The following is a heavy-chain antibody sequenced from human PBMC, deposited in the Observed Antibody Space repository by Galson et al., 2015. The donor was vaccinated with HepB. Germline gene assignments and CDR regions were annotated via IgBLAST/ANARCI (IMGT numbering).Heavy chain of an antibody. CDR1: GFTFSSYG. Sequence: SLRLSCAASGFTFSSYGMHWVRQAPGKGLEWVAVIWYDGSNKYYADSVKGRFTISRDNSKNTLYLQMNSLRAEDTAVYYCARGGIAARYGMDVWGQGTTVTVSS. CDR3: ARGGIAARYGMDV. J-gene: IGHJ6*02. V-gene: IGHV3-33*01. CDR2: IWYDGSNK. D-gene: IGHD6-13*01.